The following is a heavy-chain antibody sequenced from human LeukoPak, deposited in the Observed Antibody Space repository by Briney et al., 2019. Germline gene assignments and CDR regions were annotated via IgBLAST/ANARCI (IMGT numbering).Heavy chain of an antibody. J-gene: IGHJ4*02. CDR1: GYSISSGYY. CDR2: IYHSGST. V-gene: IGHV4-38-2*02. D-gene: IGHD1-14*01. CDR3: ARLGILPDRNYYFDY. Sequence: SETLSLTCTVSGYSISSGYYWGWIRQPPGKGLEWIGSIYHSGSTYYNPSLKSRVTISVDTSKNQFSLKLSSVTAADTAVYYCARLGILPDRNYYFDYWGQGTLVTVSS.